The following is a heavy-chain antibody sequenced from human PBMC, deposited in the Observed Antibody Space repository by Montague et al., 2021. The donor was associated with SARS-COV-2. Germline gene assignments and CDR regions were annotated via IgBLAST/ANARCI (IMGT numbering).Heavy chain of an antibody. CDR1: GGSISSSSYY. CDR3: ARHVRSLMVRGPDFDY. Sequence: SETLSLTCTVPGGSISSSSYYWGWIRQPPGKGLEWIGSIYYSGTTYYNPSLKSRVTISVDTSKNQFSLKLSSVTAADTAVYYCARHVRSLMVRGPDFDYWGQGTLVTVSS. D-gene: IGHD3-10*01. V-gene: IGHV4-39*01. CDR2: IYYSGTT. J-gene: IGHJ4*02.